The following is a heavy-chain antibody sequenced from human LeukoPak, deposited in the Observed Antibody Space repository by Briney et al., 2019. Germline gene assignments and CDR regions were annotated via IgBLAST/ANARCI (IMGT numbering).Heavy chain of an antibody. Sequence: SETLSLICTVSGGSISSGSYYWSWIRQPAGKGLEWIGRIYISGSTNYNPALKSRVTISVDTSKNQLSLKLSSVTAADTAVYYCAGTSTVVTREAFDIWGQGTMVTVSS. CDR2: IYISGST. CDR1: GGSISSGSYY. V-gene: IGHV4-61*02. D-gene: IGHD4-23*01. J-gene: IGHJ3*02. CDR3: AGTSTVVTREAFDI.